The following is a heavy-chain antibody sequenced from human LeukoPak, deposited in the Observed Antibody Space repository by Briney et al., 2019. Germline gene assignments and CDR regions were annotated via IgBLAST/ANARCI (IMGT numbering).Heavy chain of an antibody. CDR2: IYSGGST. CDR1: GFTVSSNY. Sequence: AGGSLRLSCAASGFTVSSNYMSWVRQAPGKGLEWVSVIYSGGSTYYADSVKGRFTISRDNSKNTLYLQMNSLRAEDAAVYYCASSGYSGNWGAYYWGQGTLVTVSS. D-gene: IGHD5-12*01. J-gene: IGHJ4*02. CDR3: ASSGYSGNWGAYY. V-gene: IGHV3-53*01.